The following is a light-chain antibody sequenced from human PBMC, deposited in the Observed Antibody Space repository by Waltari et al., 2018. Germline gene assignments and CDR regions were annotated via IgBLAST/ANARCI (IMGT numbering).Light chain of an antibody. CDR3: QSSDSSLVV. CDR1: SGSIASHY. V-gene: IGLV6-57*04. J-gene: IGLJ2*01. CDR2: EDN. Sequence: NFMLTQPHSVSESPGKTITISCPRSSGSIASHYVQWYQQRPGSAPTTVIYEDNQRPSGVPDRFSGSIDSSSNSASLTISGLKTEDEADYYCQSSDSSLVVFGGGTKLTVL.